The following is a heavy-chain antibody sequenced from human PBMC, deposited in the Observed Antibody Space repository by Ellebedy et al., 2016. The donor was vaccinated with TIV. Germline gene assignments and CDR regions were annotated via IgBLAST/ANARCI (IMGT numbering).Heavy chain of an antibody. Sequence: GGSLRLSCAVSGFSVSGNYMSWVRQPPGKGLEWVSIIYSSGITYYPDSVKGRFTISRDTSKNTVSLQINGLRAEDTAVYYCSRVDLGLAFHSWGRGTLVTVSS. D-gene: IGHD3/OR15-3a*01. CDR3: SRVDLGLAFHS. CDR1: GFSVSGNY. V-gene: IGHV3-53*01. CDR2: IYSSGIT. J-gene: IGHJ4*02.